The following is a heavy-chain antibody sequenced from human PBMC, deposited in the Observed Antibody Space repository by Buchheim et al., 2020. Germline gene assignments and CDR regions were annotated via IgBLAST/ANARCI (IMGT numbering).Heavy chain of an antibody. J-gene: IGHJ5*02. Sequence: QVQLQESGPGLVKPSQTLSLTCTVSGGSISSGGYYWSWIRQHPGKGLEWIGYIYYSGSTYYNPSLKSRVTISVDTSKNQFSLKLSSVTAADTAVYYCARLTKDIVLVPAAEWWFDPWGQGTL. V-gene: IGHV4-31*03. D-gene: IGHD2-2*01. CDR3: ARLTKDIVLVPAAEWWFDP. CDR2: IYYSGST. CDR1: GGSISSGGYY.